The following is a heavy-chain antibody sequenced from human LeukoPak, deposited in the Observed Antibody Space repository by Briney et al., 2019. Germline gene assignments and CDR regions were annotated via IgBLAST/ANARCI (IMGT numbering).Heavy chain of an antibody. CDR1: GFTFSSYG. Sequence: GGSLRLSCAASGFTFSSYGMSWVRQAPGKGLEWVSAISGSGGSTYYADSVKGRFTISRDNSKNTLYLQMNSLRAEDTAVYYCARRYCSGGSCYSDAFDYWGQGTLVTVSS. CDR2: ISGSGGST. CDR3: ARRYCSGGSCYSDAFDY. V-gene: IGHV3-23*01. D-gene: IGHD2-15*01. J-gene: IGHJ4*02.